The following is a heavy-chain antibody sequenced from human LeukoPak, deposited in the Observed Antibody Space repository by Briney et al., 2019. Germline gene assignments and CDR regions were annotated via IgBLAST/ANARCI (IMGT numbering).Heavy chain of an antibody. V-gene: IGHV1-46*01. CDR1: GYTFTSYY. J-gene: IGHJ4*02. D-gene: IGHD2-21*02. Sequence: VASVKVSCKASGYTFTSYYMHWVRQAPGQGLEWMGIINPSGGSTSYAQKFQGRVTMTRDTSTSTVYMELSSLRSEDMAVYYCARDVEYCGGDCYSEATGFDYWGQGTLVTVSS. CDR2: INPSGGST. CDR3: ARDVEYCGGDCYSEATGFDY.